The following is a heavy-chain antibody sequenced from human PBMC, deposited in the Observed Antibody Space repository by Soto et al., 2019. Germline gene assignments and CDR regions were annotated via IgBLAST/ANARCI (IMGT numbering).Heavy chain of an antibody. V-gene: IGHV3-7*01. CDR2: MNQDGSER. Sequence: EVQLVESGGGLVQPGGSLRLSCTASGFTFSNYWMSWVRQAPGEGLEWVANMNQDGSERYYVDSVEGRFTISRDNAKNSLYLHINSLRAEDTAIYYCTRDRSGTMLFWGQGTLVTVSS. CDR3: TRDRSGTMLF. CDR1: GFTFSNYW. D-gene: IGHD1-7*01. J-gene: IGHJ4*02.